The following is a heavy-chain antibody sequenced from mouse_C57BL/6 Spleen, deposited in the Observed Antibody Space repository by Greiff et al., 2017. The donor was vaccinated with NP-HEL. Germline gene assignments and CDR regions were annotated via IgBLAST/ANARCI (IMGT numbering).Heavy chain of an antibody. Sequence: EVKLMESEGGLVQPGSSMKLSCTASGFTFSDYYMAWVRQVPEKGLEWVANINYDGSSTYYLDSLKSRFIISRDNAKNILYLQMSSLKSEDTATYYCARDPTVSDWYFDVWGTGTTVTVSS. V-gene: IGHV5-16*01. CDR2: INYDGSST. CDR1: GFTFSDYY. J-gene: IGHJ1*03. D-gene: IGHD1-1*01. CDR3: ARDPTVSDWYFDV.